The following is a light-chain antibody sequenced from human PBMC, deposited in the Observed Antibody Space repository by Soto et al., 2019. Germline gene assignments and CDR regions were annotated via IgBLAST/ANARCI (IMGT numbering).Light chain of an antibody. V-gene: IGKV1-33*01. CDR1: QDIDKY. CDR3: QRYDSLPIT. J-gene: IGKJ5*01. CDR2: DAS. Sequence: TQMTQFQYSVSASVGKSITITCKPSQDIDKYLYWYQQKPGKAPKLLIYDASTLDTGVPSRFSGSRSGTRFTLTISSLQPEDIATYYCQRYDSLPITFGQGTRLEI.